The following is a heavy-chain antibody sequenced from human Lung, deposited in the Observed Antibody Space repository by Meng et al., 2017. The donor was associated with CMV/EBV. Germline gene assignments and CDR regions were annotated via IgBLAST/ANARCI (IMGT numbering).Heavy chain of an antibody. J-gene: IGHJ4*02. CDR1: VVSISSNIR. D-gene: IGHD1-26*01. V-gene: IGHV4-4*02. Sequence: VQVQQSGSRLVLPAGTLSLTCGVSVVSISSNIRWTWVRQPPGKGLEWIGDIDDSGSTNYNPSLNSRISISLDKSKNHFSLKVNSVTAADTAVYYCARGKQDAWELLAYWGQGALVTVSS. CDR3: ARGKQDAWELLAY. CDR2: IDDSGST.